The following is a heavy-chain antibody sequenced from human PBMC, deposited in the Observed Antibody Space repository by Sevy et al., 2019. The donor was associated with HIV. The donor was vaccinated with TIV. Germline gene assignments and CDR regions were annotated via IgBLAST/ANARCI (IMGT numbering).Heavy chain of an antibody. CDR3: STDPIIVLLVTDGMDV. J-gene: IGHJ6*02. Sequence: GGSLRHSCTASGFTFTYAWMSWVRQAPGKGLEWVGRIKARADGGTADYAAPVKGRFTISRDDSKNTLYLQMNSLKTEDTAVYYCSTDPIIVLLVTDGMDVWGQGTTVTVSS. CDR2: IKARADGGTA. V-gene: IGHV3-15*01. CDR1: GFTFTYAW. D-gene: IGHD2-8*01.